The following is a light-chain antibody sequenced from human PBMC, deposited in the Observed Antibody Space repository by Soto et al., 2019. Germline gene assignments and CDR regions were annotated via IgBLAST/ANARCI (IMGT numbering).Light chain of an antibody. V-gene: IGLV2-14*01. CDR3: SSYTSDSSYV. J-gene: IGLJ1*01. Sequence: QSVLTQPASVSGSPGQSLTVSCTGTSSDIGGYNYVSWYQQHPGEAPKLIISEVSNRPSDVSHRFSGSKSGNTASLIISGLQAEDEADYYCSSYTSDSSYVFXSGTKVTVL. CDR1: SSDIGGYNY. CDR2: EVS.